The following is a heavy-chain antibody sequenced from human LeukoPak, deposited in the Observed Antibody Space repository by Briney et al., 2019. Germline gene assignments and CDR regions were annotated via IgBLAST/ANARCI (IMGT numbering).Heavy chain of an antibody. CDR1: GYTFTSYD. J-gene: IGHJ4*02. V-gene: IGHV1-69*05. CDR2: IIPIFGTA. D-gene: IGHD5-24*01. CDR3: AREGHLDGYNYFYFDY. Sequence: GASLKVSCKASGYTFTSYDINWVRQATGQGLEWMGGIIPIFGTANYAQTFQGRVTITTDESTSTAYMELSSLRSEDTAVYYCAREGHLDGYNYFYFDYWGQGTLVTVSS.